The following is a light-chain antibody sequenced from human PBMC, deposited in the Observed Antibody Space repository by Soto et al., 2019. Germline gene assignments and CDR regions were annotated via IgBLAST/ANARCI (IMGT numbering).Light chain of an antibody. J-gene: IGLJ2*01. CDR3: QSYDSSLTAVV. Sequence: QSVLTQPPSVSGAPGQRLTISCTGSSSNFGAGYDVHWYQQVTGTAPKLLIYDNSNRPSGVPDRFSGSKSGTSASLAITGLQAEDEADYYCQSYDSSLTAVVFGGGTKLTVL. CDR2: DNS. V-gene: IGLV1-40*01. CDR1: SSNFGAGYD.